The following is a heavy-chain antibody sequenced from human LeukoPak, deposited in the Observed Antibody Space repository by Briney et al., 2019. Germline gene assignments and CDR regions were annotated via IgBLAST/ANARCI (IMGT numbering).Heavy chain of an antibody. J-gene: IGHJ4*02. Sequence: GASVKVSCKTFGFSLTAFYMHWVRRAPGQGLEWMGWINPKSGGANYAAKFQGRVTMTRDTSIDTVYMDLSGLRSDDTAVYYCARDRSQDIETEATMLMGSWGQGTLITVSS. D-gene: IGHD5-12*01. V-gene: IGHV1-2*02. CDR2: INPKSGGA. CDR3: ARDRSQDIETEATMLMGS. CDR1: GFSLTAFY.